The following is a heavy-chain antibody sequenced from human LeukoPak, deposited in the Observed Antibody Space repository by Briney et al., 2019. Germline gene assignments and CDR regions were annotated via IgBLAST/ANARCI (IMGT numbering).Heavy chain of an antibody. CDR1: GGSISSYY. CDR2: IYYSGST. J-gene: IGHJ4*02. Sequence: SETLSLTCTVSGGSISSYYWSWIRQPPGKGLEWIGYIYYSGSTNYNPSLKSRVTISVDTSKNQFSLKLSSVTAADTAVYYCAREGPSSSSSVDYWGQGTLVTVSS. V-gene: IGHV4-59*01. CDR3: AREGPSSSSSVDY. D-gene: IGHD6-6*01.